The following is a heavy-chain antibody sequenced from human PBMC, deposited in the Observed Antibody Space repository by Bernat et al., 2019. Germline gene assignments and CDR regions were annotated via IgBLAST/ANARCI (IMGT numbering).Heavy chain of an antibody. CDR1: GFTFSSYA. CDR2: ISYDGSNK. CDR3: ARELRARPGDY. J-gene: IGHJ4*02. D-gene: IGHD6-6*01. Sequence: QVQLVESGGGVVQPGRSLRLSCAASGFTFSSYAMHWVRQAPGKGLEWVAVISYDGSNKYYADSVKGRFTISRDNSKNTLYLQMNSLRAEDTAVYYCARELRARPGDYWGQGTLVTVSS. V-gene: IGHV3-30-3*01.